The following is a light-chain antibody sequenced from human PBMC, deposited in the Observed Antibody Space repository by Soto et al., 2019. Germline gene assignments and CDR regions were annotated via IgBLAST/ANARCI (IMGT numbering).Light chain of an antibody. V-gene: IGLV2-14*03. CDR1: SSDVGDYNY. CDR2: DVS. J-gene: IGLJ2*01. Sequence: QSALTQPASVSGSPGQSITISCTGTSSDVGDYNYVSWYQQHPGKAPKLMIYDVSNRPSGVSNRFSGSKSGNTASLTISGLQAEDEADYYCSSYRSSRTFEVFGGGTKVTVL. CDR3: SSYRSSRTFEV.